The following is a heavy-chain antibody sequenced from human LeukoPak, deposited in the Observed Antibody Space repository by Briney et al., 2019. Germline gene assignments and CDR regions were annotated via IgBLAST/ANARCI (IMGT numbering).Heavy chain of an antibody. CDR2: INHSGST. Sequence: PSETLSLTCAVYGGSFSGYYWSWIRQPPGKGLEWIGEINHSGSTNYNPSLKSRVTISVDKSKNQFSLKLSSVTAADTAVYYCWVRGVNVYYYYYYMDVWGKGTTVTVSS. CDR1: GGSFSGYY. V-gene: IGHV4-34*03. J-gene: IGHJ6*03. D-gene: IGHD3-10*01. CDR3: WVRGVNVYYYYYYMDV.